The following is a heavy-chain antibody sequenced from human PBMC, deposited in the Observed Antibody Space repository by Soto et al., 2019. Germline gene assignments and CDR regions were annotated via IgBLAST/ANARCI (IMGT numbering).Heavy chain of an antibody. D-gene: IGHD2-21*02. J-gene: IGHJ2*01. CDR1: GFTFTEYA. Sequence: QVQLEEFGGGVVQPGRSLRLSCVASGFTFTEYAMHWIRQTPGKGLEWVAAASYDGSNKYYADFVKGRFTISRDNSKTTLYLQMNSLRPEDRALYFCSRGAYCGGDCLPGQVSKWFFDLWGLGTLVIVS. CDR3: SRGAYCGGDCLPGQVSKWFFDL. CDR2: ASYDGSNK. V-gene: IGHV3-30*04.